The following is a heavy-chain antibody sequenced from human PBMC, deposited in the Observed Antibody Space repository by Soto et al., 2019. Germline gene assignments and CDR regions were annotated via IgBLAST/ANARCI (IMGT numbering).Heavy chain of an antibody. Sequence: GGSLRLSCVASGFTFRTYTMNWVRQAPGKGLEWISGIRGFSPYTFYAESVKGRFTISRDNAKNSLYLQMNSLGVEDTAVYYCARDRGYDAHDYYYNAMDVWGQGTTVTVSS. CDR2: IRGFSPYT. CDR3: ARDRGYDAHDYYYNAMDV. J-gene: IGHJ6*02. CDR1: GFTFRTYT. V-gene: IGHV3-21*01. D-gene: IGHD2-15*01.